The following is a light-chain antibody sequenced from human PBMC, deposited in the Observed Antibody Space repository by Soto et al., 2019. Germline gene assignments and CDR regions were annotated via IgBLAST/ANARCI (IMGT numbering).Light chain of an antibody. J-gene: IGKJ1*01. V-gene: IGKV3-15*01. CDR3: QQYNDWPRT. Sequence: EIVMTQSPATLSVSPGEGATLFCRASQSVSSNLAWYQHKPGQAPRLLIYGVSTRATGIPARFSGSGSETEFTLTIGSLQSEDFALYYCQQYNDWPRTFGQGTKVDI. CDR2: GVS. CDR1: QSVSSN.